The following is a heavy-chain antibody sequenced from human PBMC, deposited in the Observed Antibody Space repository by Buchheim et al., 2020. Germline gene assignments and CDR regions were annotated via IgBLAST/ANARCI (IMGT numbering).Heavy chain of an antibody. Sequence: QVQLQQWGAGLLKPSETLSLTCAVYGGSFSGYYWSWIRQPPGKGLEWIGEINHSGSTNYNPSLKSRVTISVAPSTNQFSLKLSSVTAADTAVYYCARNAYYYYYYGMDIWGQGTT. J-gene: IGHJ6*02. CDR3: ARNAYYYYYYGMDI. CDR2: INHSGST. CDR1: GGSFSGYY. V-gene: IGHV4-34*01.